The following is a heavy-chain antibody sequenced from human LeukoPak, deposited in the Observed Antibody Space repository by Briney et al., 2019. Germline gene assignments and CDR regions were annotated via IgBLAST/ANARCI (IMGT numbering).Heavy chain of an antibody. D-gene: IGHD6-13*01. CDR1: GFTFSSYG. J-gene: IGHJ5*02. CDR3: ASSLSGYSSSWYDR. Sequence: PGGSLRLSCAASGFTFSSYGMHWVRQAPGKGLEWVAVIWYDGSNKYYADSVKGRFTISRDKSKNTLYLQMNSLRAEDTAVYYCASSLSGYSSSWYDRWGQGTLVTVSS. V-gene: IGHV3-33*01. CDR2: IWYDGSNK.